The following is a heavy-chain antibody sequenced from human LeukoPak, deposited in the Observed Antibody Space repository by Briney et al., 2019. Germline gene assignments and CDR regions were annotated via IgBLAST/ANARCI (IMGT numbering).Heavy chain of an antibody. CDR2: ISNTGRAK. D-gene: IGHD3-22*01. CDR1: GFTFSDYY. CDR3: ASDSSGYFGP. V-gene: IGHV3-11*01. Sequence: MSGGSLRLSCAASGFTFSDYYMNWLRQSPGRGLESLSYISNTGRAKYYSDSVKGRFTISRDNAKNSVYLEMNSLRAEDTAVYFCASDSSGYFGPWGPGTLVTVSS. J-gene: IGHJ5*02.